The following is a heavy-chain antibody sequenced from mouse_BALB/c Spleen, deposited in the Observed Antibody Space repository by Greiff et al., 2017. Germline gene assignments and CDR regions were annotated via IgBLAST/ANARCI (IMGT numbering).Heavy chain of an antibody. CDR2: INPSSGYT. CDR1: GYTFTSYT. CDR3: AKYGHFDY. D-gene: IGHD2-10*02. J-gene: IGHJ2*01. Sequence: VQLQQSAAELARPGASVKMSCKASGYTFTSYTMHWVKQRPGQGLEWIGYINPSSGYTEYNQKFKDKTTLTADKSSSTAYMQLSSLTSEDSAVYYCAKYGHFDYWGQGTTLTVSS. V-gene: IGHV1-4*02.